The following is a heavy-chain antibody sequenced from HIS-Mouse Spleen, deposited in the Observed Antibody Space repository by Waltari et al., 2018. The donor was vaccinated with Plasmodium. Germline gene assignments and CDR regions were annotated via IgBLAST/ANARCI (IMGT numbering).Heavy chain of an antibody. J-gene: IGHJ4*02. CDR1: GFTFVSCA. Sequence: EVQLLESGGVLVQPGGSLRLSCAASGFTFVSCAISGVRKDPGKGREWVSAISGSGCSTYYADSVKGRFTISRDNSKNTLYLQMNSLRAEDTAVYYCARDPFYVDTAMVLDCWGQGTLVTVSS. CDR3: ARDPFYVDTAMVLDC. V-gene: IGHV3-23*01. CDR2: ISGSGCST. D-gene: IGHD5-18*01.